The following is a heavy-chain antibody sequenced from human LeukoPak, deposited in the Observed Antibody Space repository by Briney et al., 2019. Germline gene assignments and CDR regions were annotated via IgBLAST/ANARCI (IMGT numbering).Heavy chain of an antibody. J-gene: IGHJ4*02. V-gene: IGHV3-30*04. CDR3: AREWVKDYDILTGYGVGFDY. Sequence: GGSLRLSCAASGFTFSSYAMHWVRQAPGKGLEWVAVISYDGSNKYYADSVKGRFTISRDNSKNTLYLQMNSLRAEDTAVYYCAREWVKDYDILTGYGVGFDYWGQGTLVTVSS. D-gene: IGHD3-9*01. CDR2: ISYDGSNK. CDR1: GFTFSSYA.